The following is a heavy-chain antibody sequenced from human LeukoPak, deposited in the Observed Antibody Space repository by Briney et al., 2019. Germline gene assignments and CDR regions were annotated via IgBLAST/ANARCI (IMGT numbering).Heavy chain of an antibody. V-gene: IGHV4-39*01. CDR2: IYYSGST. CDR3: ATFLGDSRSFDY. CDR1: GGSISSSSYY. Sequence: SETLSLTCTVSGGSISSSSYYWGWIRQPPGKGLEWIGSIYYSGSTYYNPSLKSRFTISVDTSKTQFSLKLSSVTAADTAVYYCATFLGDSRSFDYWGQGTLVTVSS. D-gene: IGHD3-16*01. J-gene: IGHJ4*02.